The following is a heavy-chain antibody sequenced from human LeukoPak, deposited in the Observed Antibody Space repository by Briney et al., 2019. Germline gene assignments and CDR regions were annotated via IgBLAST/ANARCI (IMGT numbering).Heavy chain of an antibody. CDR1: GGSISSYY. CDR3: ARENTGSYREFDY. CDR2: IYTGGST. J-gene: IGHJ4*02. Sequence: SETLSLTCTVSGGSISSYYWSWIRQPAGKGLEWIGRIYTGGSTNYNPPLKSRVTMSVDSSNNQFSLKLSSVTAADTAVYYCARENTGSYREFDYWGQGTLVTVSS. V-gene: IGHV4-4*07. D-gene: IGHD1-26*01.